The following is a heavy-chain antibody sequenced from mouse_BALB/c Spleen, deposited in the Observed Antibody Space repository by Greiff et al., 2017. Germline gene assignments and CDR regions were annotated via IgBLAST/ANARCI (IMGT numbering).Heavy chain of an antibody. CDR2: IYPGDGAT. J-gene: IGHJ2*01. CDR1: GYTFTSYW. V-gene: IGHV1-87*01. D-gene: IGHD3-2*01. Sequence: QVQLKESGAELARPGASVKLSCKASGYTFTSYWMQWVKQRPGQGLEWIGAIYPGDGATRYTQKFKGKATLTADTSSSTAYMQLSSLASEDSAVYYGARCDSSGFFDDWGQGTTLTVSS. CDR3: ARCDSSGFFDD.